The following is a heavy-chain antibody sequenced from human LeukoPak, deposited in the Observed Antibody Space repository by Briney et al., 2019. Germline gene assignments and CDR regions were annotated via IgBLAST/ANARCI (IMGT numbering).Heavy chain of an antibody. CDR3: AKDRRPILDISLGGFDL. V-gene: IGHV3-30*02. J-gene: IGHJ5*02. D-gene: IGHD3/OR15-3a*01. CDR1: GFDLIIYG. CDR2: LRYDGSNK. Sequence: PGGSLRLSCAASGFDLIIYGMHWVRQAPGKGLEWVASLRYDGSNKYYADSVKGRFTISRDTSKNTLYVQMNSLRVEDTAVYYCAKDRRPILDISLGGFDLWGPGTLVTVSS.